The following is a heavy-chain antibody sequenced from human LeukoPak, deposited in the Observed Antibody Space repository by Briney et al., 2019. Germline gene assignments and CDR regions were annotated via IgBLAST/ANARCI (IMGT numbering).Heavy chain of an antibody. V-gene: IGHV4-30-4*01. J-gene: IGHJ6*02. CDR2: IYYSGST. CDR1: GGSISSGDYY. Sequence: SQTLSLTCTVSGGSISSGDYYWSWIRQPPGKGLEWIGYIYYSGSTYYNPSLKSRVTISVDTSKNQFSLKLSSVTAADTAVYYCARDRTGTTAYYHGMDVWGQGTTVTVSS. D-gene: IGHD1-1*01. CDR3: ARDRTGTTAYYHGMDV.